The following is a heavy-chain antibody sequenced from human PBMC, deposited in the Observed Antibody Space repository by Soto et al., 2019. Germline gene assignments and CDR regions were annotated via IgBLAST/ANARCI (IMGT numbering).Heavy chain of an antibody. V-gene: IGHV4-59*01. D-gene: IGHD3-10*01. CDR2: IYYSGST. Sequence: PSETLSLTCTVSGGSISSYYWSRIRQPPGKGLEWIGYIYYSGSTNYNPSLKSRVTISVDTSKNQFSLKLSSVTAADTAVYYCARSHMVRGVMPDYFDYWGQGTLVTVSS. J-gene: IGHJ4*02. CDR3: ARSHMVRGVMPDYFDY. CDR1: GGSISSYY.